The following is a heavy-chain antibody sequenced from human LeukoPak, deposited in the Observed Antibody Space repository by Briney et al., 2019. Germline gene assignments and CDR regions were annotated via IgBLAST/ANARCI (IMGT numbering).Heavy chain of an antibody. J-gene: IGHJ6*02. Sequence: HAGGSLRLSCAASGFTYSNYAMNRVRQAPGKGLEWVSGISSGGGTTYYADSVKGRFIISRDNAKNSLYLQMNSLRAEDTAVYYCARSIGLTGGGVDVWGQGTTVTVSS. D-gene: IGHD3-9*01. CDR3: ARSIGLTGGGVDV. V-gene: IGHV3-23*01. CDR2: ISSGGGTT. CDR1: GFTYSNYA.